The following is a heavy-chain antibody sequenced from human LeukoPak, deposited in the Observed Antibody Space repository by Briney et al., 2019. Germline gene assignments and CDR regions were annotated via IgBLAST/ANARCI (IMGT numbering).Heavy chain of an antibody. CDR2: ISGSGTST. CDR1: GFTFRSYA. Sequence: GGSLRLSCAASGFTFRSYAMSWVRQAPGKGMEWVLAISGSGTSTYYADSVKGRFTISRDNSKNTLYLQMNSLRAEDTAVYYCEGTYYYDSSDDYWGQGTLVTVSS. D-gene: IGHD3-22*01. V-gene: IGHV3-23*01. CDR3: EGTYYYDSSDDY. J-gene: IGHJ4*02.